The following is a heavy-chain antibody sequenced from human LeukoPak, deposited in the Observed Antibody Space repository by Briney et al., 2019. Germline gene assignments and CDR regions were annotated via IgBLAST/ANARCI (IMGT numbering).Heavy chain of an antibody. Sequence: ASVKVSCKASGYTFTSYGISWVRQAPGQGLEWMGWIGAYNGNTNYAQKLQGRVTMTTDTSTSTAYMELRSLRSDDTAVYYCARARGIAAAGQYFDYWGQGTLVTVSS. CDR1: GYTFTSYG. CDR3: ARARGIAAAGQYFDY. V-gene: IGHV1-18*01. CDR2: IGAYNGNT. J-gene: IGHJ4*02. D-gene: IGHD6-13*01.